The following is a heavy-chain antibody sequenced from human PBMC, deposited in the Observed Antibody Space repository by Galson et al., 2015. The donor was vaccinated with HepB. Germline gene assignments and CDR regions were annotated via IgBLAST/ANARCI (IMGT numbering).Heavy chain of an antibody. CDR1: GYTFTSYG. V-gene: IGHV1-18*01. CDR3: ARSPGEGLLWFGELSGPFDY. CDR2: ISAYNGNT. J-gene: IGHJ4*02. Sequence: SVKVSCKASGYTFTSYGISWVRQAPGQGLEWMGWISAYNGNTNYAQKLQGRVTMTTDTSTSTAYMELRSLRSDDTAVYYCARSPGEGLLWFGELSGPFDYWGQGTLVTVSS. D-gene: IGHD3-10*01.